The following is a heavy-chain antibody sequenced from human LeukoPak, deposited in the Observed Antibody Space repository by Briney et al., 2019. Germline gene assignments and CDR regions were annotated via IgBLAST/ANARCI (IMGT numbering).Heavy chain of an antibody. Sequence: GGSLRLSCAASGFTFSSYGMHWVRQAPGKGLEWVSCISSSGSTIYYADSVKGRFTISRDNAKNSLYLQMNSLRAEDTAVYYCAELGITMIGGVWGKGTTVTISS. CDR2: ISSSGSTI. V-gene: IGHV3-48*04. CDR1: GFTFSSYG. J-gene: IGHJ6*04. D-gene: IGHD3-10*02. CDR3: AELGITMIGGV.